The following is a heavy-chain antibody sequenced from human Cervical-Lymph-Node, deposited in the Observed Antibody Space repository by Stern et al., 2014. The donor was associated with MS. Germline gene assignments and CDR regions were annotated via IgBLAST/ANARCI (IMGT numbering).Heavy chain of an antibody. V-gene: IGHV1-69*01. CDR3: AKDEDFGLAHGMDV. D-gene: IGHD3-10*01. CDR2: IIPIFGTA. CDR1: GGTFNNYG. Sequence: VQLVESGAEVKKPGSSVKVSCKASGGTFNNYGLSWVRQSPGQGLEWMGGIIPIFGTANYAQKLQGRVTITADESTTTTYMELSSLRAEDTAVYYCAKDEDFGLAHGMDVWGQGTTVTVSS. J-gene: IGHJ6*02.